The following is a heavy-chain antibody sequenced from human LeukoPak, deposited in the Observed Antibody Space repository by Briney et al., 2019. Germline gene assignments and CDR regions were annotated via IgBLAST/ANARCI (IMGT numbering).Heavy chain of an antibody. J-gene: IGHJ4*02. D-gene: IGHD2-15*01. CDR3: ARLEYCSGGNCFRYYFDY. CDR2: IYYSGST. CDR1: GGSISSSSYY. V-gene: IGHV4-39*01. Sequence: SETLSLTCTVSGGSISSSSYYWGWIRQPPGKELEWIGSIYYSGSTYYNPSLKSRVTISVDKNQFSLKLSSVTAADTAVYYCARLEYCSGGNCFRYYFDYWGQGILVTDSS.